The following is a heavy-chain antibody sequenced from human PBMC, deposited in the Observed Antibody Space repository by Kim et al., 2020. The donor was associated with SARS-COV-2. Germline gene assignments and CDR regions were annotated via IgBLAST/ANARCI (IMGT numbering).Heavy chain of an antibody. Sequence: GGSLRLSCLASGFTFSTYAMTWVRQAPGKGLEWVAVTSSDGNVRYYADSVKGRFTISRANSKNTLYLQMNSLSAEDTAMYYCAREGYASGTIGDFDYWGQGTLVTVS. CDR2: TSSDGNVR. V-gene: IGHV3-30*04. D-gene: IGHD3-16*01. CDR1: GFTFSTYA. J-gene: IGHJ4*02. CDR3: AREGYASGTIGDFDY.